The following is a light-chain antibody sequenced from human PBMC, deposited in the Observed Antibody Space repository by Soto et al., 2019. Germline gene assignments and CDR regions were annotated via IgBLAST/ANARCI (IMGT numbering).Light chain of an antibody. CDR1: GSNIGNNY. Sequence: QSVLTQPPSVSAAPGQQVSISCSGSGSNIGNNYVSWYQQLPGTAPKLLIYDNNQRPSGIPDRFSGSKSGTSATLGITGLQTGDEADYYCGTWDSSLSAMVFAGGTKLTVL. CDR2: DNN. V-gene: IGLV1-51*01. CDR3: GTWDSSLSAMV. J-gene: IGLJ2*01.